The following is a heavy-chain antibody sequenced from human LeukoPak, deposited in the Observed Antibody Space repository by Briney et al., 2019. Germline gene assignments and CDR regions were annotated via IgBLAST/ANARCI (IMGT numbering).Heavy chain of an antibody. CDR2: INSDGSST. J-gene: IGHJ5*02. D-gene: IGHD6-19*01. CDR3: ARDSSSGWSCLTDSFDP. Sequence: PGGSLRLSCAASGFTFSSYWMHWVRQAPGKGLVWVSRINSDGSSTSYADSVKGRFTISRDNAKNTLYLQMNSLRAEDTAVYYCARDSSSGWSCLTDSFDPWGQGTLVTVSS. CDR1: GFTFSSYW. V-gene: IGHV3-74*01.